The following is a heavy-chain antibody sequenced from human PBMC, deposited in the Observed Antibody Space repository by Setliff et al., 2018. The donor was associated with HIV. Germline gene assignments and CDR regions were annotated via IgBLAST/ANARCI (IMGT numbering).Heavy chain of an antibody. CDR1: GDSVRSRPYY. V-gene: IGHV4-61*02. CDR2: FDATGGT. CDR3: AGDYAGSGRPFDY. Sequence: PSETLSLTCTVSGDSVRSRPYYWNWIRQPAGKGLECIGRFDATGGTDYTLSLKSRVTISLYTYRNQFSLNLASVTAADTAFYVCAGDYAGSGRPFDYWGQGISVTVSS. J-gene: IGHJ4*02. D-gene: IGHD2-15*01.